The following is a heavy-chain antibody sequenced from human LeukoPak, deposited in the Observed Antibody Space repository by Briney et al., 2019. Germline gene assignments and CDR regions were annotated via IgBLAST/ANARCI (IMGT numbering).Heavy chain of an antibody. CDR3: ARRTPVTPNSFDS. D-gene: IGHD4-17*01. Sequence: SETLSLTCSVSGGSVSSGSYYWSWIRQPPGKELEWIGSVYSTGSTSYNPSLKSRVTISVDMSKNQYSLKMNSVTAADTAVYFCARRTPVTPNSFDSWGQGTLVTVSS. CDR2: VYSTGST. V-gene: IGHV4-61*01. CDR1: GGSVSSGSYY. J-gene: IGHJ5*01.